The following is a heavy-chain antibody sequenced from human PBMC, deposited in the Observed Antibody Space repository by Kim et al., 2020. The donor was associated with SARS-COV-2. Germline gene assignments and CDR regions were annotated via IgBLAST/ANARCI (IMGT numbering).Heavy chain of an antibody. Sequence: SETLSLTCTVSGGSISSYYWSWIRQPPGKGLEWIGYIYYSGSTNYNPSLKSRVTISVDTSKNQFSLKLSSVTAADTAVYYCARHNYDFWSGYDYWGQGTLVTVSS. CDR3: ARHNYDFWSGYDY. V-gene: IGHV4-59*13. J-gene: IGHJ4*02. CDR2: IYYSGST. CDR1: GGSISSYY. D-gene: IGHD3-3*01.